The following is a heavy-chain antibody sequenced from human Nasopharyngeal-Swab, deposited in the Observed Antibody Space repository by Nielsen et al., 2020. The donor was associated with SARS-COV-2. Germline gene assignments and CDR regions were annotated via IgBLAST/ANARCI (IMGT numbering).Heavy chain of an antibody. Sequence: GESPKISCAASGFTFSSYGMHWVRQAPGKGLEWVAVISYDGSNKYYADSVKGRFTISRDNSKNTLYLQMNSLRAEDTAVYYCAKDRIVVVTVWYYFDYWGQGTLVTVSS. J-gene: IGHJ4*02. D-gene: IGHD2-21*02. V-gene: IGHV3-30*18. CDR3: AKDRIVVVTVWYYFDY. CDR2: ISYDGSNK. CDR1: GFTFSSYG.